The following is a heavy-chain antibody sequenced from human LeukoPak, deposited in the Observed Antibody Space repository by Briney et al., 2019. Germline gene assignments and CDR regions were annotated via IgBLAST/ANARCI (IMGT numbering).Heavy chain of an antibody. CDR2: IYCSGST. J-gene: IGHJ4*02. V-gene: IGHV4-61*01. CDR3: ARDLPGIVGALGY. Sequence: PSETLSLTCTVSGGSISSSSYYWGWIRQPPGKGLEGIGYIYCSGSTNYNPSLKSRFTISVDTSKNQFSLKLSSVTAADTAVYYCARDLPGIVGALGYWGQGTLVTVSS. D-gene: IGHD1-26*01. CDR1: GGSISSSSYY.